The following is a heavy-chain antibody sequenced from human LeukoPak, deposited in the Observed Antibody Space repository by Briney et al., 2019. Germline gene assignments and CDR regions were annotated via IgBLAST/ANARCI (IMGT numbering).Heavy chain of an antibody. CDR3: ARAHSASWYAAY. Sequence: PGGSLRLSCATSGFTFIGYTMHWVRLAPGEGLEWVALVSSDGSDKQYAASVKGRFTISRDDSKNTVYLDMNTLKDEDTAVYYCARAHSASWYAAYWGHGTRVTVSS. J-gene: IGHJ4*03. D-gene: IGHD6-13*01. CDR1: GFTFIGYT. CDR2: VSSDGSDK. V-gene: IGHV3-30*04.